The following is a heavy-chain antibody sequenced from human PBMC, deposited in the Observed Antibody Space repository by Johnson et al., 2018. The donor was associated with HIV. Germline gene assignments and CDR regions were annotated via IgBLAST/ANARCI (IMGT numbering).Heavy chain of an antibody. CDR2: ISWNSGSI. Sequence: QLVESGGGLVQPGRSLRLSCAASGFTFDDYAMHWVRQAPGKGLEWVSGISWNSGSICYADSVKGRFTISIDNAKNSLYLQMNSLRAEDTALYYCARSRGPMRKDAFDIWGQGTKVTVSS. J-gene: IGHJ3*02. CDR1: GFTFDDYA. V-gene: IGHV3-9*01. D-gene: IGHD3-10*01. CDR3: ARSRGPMRKDAFDI.